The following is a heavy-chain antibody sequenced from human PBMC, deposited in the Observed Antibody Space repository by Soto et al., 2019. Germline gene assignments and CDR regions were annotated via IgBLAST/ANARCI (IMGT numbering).Heavy chain of an antibody. Sequence: ASVKVSCKASGGTFSSYAISWVRQAPGQGLEWMGGIIPIFGTANYAQKFQGRVTITADESTSTAYMELSSLRSEDTAVYYCAREISGSYYNWFDPWGQGTLVTVSS. V-gene: IGHV1-69*13. CDR3: AREISGSYYNWFDP. CDR1: GGTFSSYA. D-gene: IGHD1-26*01. CDR2: IIPIFGTA. J-gene: IGHJ5*02.